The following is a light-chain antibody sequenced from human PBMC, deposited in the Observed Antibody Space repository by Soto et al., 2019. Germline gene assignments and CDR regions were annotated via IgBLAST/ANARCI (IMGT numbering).Light chain of an antibody. CDR3: GSYTSTDTPFV. V-gene: IGLV2-8*01. Sequence: SALTQPPSASGSPGQSVTISCTGTSSDVGGYNYVSWYQQHPGKAPKLMIYEVSKRPSKIPDRFSGSKSGNKASLTISNLEAEDESDYYCGSYTSTDTPFVFGTGTKVTVL. CDR1: SSDVGGYNY. J-gene: IGLJ1*01. CDR2: EVS.